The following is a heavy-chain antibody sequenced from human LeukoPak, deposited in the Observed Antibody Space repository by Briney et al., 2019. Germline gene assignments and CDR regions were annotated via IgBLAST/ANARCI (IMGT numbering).Heavy chain of an antibody. D-gene: IGHD2-21*01. V-gene: IGHV5-51*01. CDR1: GYSFPSSW. Sequence: GDSLKISCKGSGYSFPSSWIAWVRQMPGKGLGWMRIIHPGNFVSTYRPSFQRQVTISADQSVNTTYLQWSGLKASDTAMYYCARRLSSIATNCAFDFWGQGTLVTVSS. J-gene: IGHJ4*02. CDR3: ARRLSSIATNCAFDF. CDR2: IHPGNFVS.